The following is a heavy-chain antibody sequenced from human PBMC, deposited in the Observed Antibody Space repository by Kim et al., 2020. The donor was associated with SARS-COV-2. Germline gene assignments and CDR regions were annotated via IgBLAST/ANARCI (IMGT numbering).Heavy chain of an antibody. Sequence: SETLSLTCAVSGGSFSGYYWSWIRKPPGQGLEWIGEINHSGSTNYNPSLTSRVTISVDTSKNQFSLKLSPVTAADTAVSDCASARGGSSGYFNWSQGTLV. J-gene: IGHJ4*02. CDR1: GGSFSGYY. CDR2: INHSGST. D-gene: IGHD3-22*01. CDR3: ASARGGSSGYFN. V-gene: IGHV4-34*01.